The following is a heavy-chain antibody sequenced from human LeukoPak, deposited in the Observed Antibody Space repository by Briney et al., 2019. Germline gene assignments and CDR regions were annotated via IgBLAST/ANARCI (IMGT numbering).Heavy chain of an antibody. CDR2: ISWNSGSI. D-gene: IGHD5-12*01. CDR1: GFTFDDYA. CDR3: AREVMIYSGYDQGMDY. V-gene: IGHV3-9*01. J-gene: IGHJ4*02. Sequence: QPGGSLRLSCAASGFTFDDYAMHWVRQAPGKGLEWVSGISWNSGSIGYADSVKGRFTISRDNAKNSLYLQMNSLRAEDTAVYYCAREVMIYSGYDQGMDYWGQGTLVTVSS.